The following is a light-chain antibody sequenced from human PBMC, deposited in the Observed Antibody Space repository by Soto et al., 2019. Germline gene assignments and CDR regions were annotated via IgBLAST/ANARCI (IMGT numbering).Light chain of an antibody. Sequence: EIVMTQSPATLSVSPGERATLSCRASESVSSNLAWYQQTPGQAPRLLIYGASTRATGIPARFSGSGSGTEFTLTISSLQSEDFAVYYGQQYGSSPTFGQGTKVEIK. J-gene: IGKJ1*01. CDR1: ESVSSN. CDR2: GAS. V-gene: IGKV3-15*01. CDR3: QQYGSSPT.